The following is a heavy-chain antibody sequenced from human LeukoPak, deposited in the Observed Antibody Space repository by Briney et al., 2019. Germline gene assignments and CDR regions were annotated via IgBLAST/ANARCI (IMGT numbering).Heavy chain of an antibody. CDR3: ARASGSYWWFDS. CDR1: GYTFTGYY. D-gene: IGHD1-26*01. CDR2: VNPNSGDT. Sequence: ASVKVSCKASGYTFTGYYLHWVRQAPGQGLEWMGCVNPNSGDTNYAQKFQGSVTMTRDTSISTVYMELSRLRSDDTAVYYCARASGSYWWFDSWGQGTLVTVSS. V-gene: IGHV1-2*02. J-gene: IGHJ5*01.